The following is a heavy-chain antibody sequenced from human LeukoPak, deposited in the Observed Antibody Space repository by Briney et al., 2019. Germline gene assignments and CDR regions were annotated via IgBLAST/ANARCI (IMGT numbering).Heavy chain of an antibody. V-gene: IGHV3-48*01. CDR3: ARDRVEWLKWYYYYMDV. J-gene: IGHJ6*03. D-gene: IGHD3-3*01. CDR1: GFTFSSYS. CDR2: ISSSSSTI. Sequence: PGGSLRLSCAASGFTFSSYSMNWVRQAPGKGLEWASYISSSSSTIYYADSVKGRFTISRDNAKNPLYLQMNSLRAEDTAVYYCARDRVEWLKWYYYYMDVWGKGTTVTVSS.